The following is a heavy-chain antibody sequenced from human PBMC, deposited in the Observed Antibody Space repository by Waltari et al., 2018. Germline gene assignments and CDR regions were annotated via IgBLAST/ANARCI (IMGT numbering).Heavy chain of an antibody. V-gene: IGHV4-34*01. CDR2: INHSGST. CDR3: ARGVGYCSSTSCPRFMDV. CDR1: GGSFSGYY. J-gene: IGHJ6*03. Sequence: QVQLQQWGAGLLKPSETLSLTCAVYGGSFSGYYWSWIRQPPGKGLEWIGEINHSGSTNYNPSLKSRVTISVDTSKNQFSLKLSSVTAADTAVYYCARGVGYCSSTSCPRFMDVWGKGTTVTVSS. D-gene: IGHD2-2*01.